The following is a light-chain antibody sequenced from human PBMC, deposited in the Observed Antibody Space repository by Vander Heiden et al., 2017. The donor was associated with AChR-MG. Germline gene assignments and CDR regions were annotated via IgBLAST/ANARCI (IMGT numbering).Light chain of an antibody. CDR1: QSISSW. CDR2: KAP. Sequence: DIQMTQSPSTLSASVGDRVTITCRASQSISSWLAWYQQKPGKAPKLLIYKAPSLENVVPSRFSGSGSGTEFTLTISSLQPDDFATYYCQHYNSYPLTFGGGTKVEIK. V-gene: IGKV1-5*03. J-gene: IGKJ4*01. CDR3: QHYNSYPLT.